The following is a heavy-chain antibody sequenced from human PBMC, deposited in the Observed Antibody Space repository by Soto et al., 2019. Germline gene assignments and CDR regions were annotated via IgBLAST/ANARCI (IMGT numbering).Heavy chain of an antibody. J-gene: IGHJ4*02. V-gene: IGHV3-13*01. Sequence: EVQLVQSGGGLVQPGGSLRLSCAASGFTFSNYDMHWVRQAPGKGLEWLSDIGKAGDTHYPGSVKDRFTISRDNAKNSLYLQMNVLRAEDTAGYYCARDPSGWGLDCWGQGTLVTVSS. CDR3: ARDPSGWGLDC. CDR1: GFTFSNYD. CDR2: IGKAGDT. D-gene: IGHD6-19*01.